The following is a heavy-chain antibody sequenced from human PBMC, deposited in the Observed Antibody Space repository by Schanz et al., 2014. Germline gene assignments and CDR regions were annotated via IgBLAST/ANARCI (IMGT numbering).Heavy chain of an antibody. CDR3: ARGPIPIQGVPMDF. D-gene: IGHD3-10*01. J-gene: IGHJ4*02. V-gene: IGHV3-33*01. CDR1: GLNFDYYG. Sequence: QVQLVESGGGVVQPGRSLRLSCATSGLNFDYYGMNWVRQAPGKGLEWVANIGYDGSEKYYVDSVKGRFTISRDNSKDTLYVQMSGLTPEDTAVYCCARGPIPIQGVPMDFWGQGTLXTVSS. CDR2: IGYDGSEK.